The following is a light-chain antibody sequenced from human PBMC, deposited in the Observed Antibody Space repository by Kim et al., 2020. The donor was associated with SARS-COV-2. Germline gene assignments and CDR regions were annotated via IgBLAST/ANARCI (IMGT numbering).Light chain of an antibody. J-gene: IGKJ4*01. Sequence: ASVGDRVTITCRASQRISSYLNWYQQKPGKAPKLLIYAASSLQSGVPSRFSGSGSGTDFTLTISSLQPEDFATYYCQQSYSTPLTFGGGTKVEIK. CDR1: QRISSY. CDR3: QQSYSTPLT. V-gene: IGKV1-39*01. CDR2: AAS.